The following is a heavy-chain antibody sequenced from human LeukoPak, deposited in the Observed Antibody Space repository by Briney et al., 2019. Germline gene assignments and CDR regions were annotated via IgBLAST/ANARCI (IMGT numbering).Heavy chain of an antibody. CDR1: GYTFTSYW. Sequence: ASVKVSCKASGYTFTSYWIGWVRQMPGKGLEWMGIIYPGDSDTRYSPSFQGQVTISADKSISTAYLQWSSLKASDTAMYYCARRGWYDGDAFDIWGQGTMVTVSS. CDR3: ARRGWYDGDAFDI. D-gene: IGHD1-14*01. V-gene: IGHV5-51*01. CDR2: IYPGDSDT. J-gene: IGHJ3*02.